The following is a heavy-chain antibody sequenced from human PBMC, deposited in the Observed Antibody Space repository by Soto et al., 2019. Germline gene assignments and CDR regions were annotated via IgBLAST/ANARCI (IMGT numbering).Heavy chain of an antibody. V-gene: IGHV4-39*01. CDR1: GGSISSSSYY. CDR2: IYYSGST. Sequence: SETLSLTCTVSGGSISSSSYYWGWIRQPPGKGLEWIGSIYYSGSTYYNPSLKSRVTISVDTSKNQFSLKLSSVTAADTAVYYCARPRYSRSWYWYFQHWGQGTLVTVSS. J-gene: IGHJ1*01. D-gene: IGHD6-13*01. CDR3: ARPRYSRSWYWYFQH.